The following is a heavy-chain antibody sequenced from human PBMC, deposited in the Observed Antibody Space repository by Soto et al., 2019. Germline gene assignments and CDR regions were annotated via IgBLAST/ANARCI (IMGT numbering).Heavy chain of an antibody. CDR3: ARGNDFWSDNTNYGMDV. CDR2: ISYDGSNK. V-gene: IGHV3-30-3*01. J-gene: IGHJ6*02. CDR1: GFTFSSYA. D-gene: IGHD3-3*01. Sequence: PGGSLRLSCAASGFTFSSYAMHWVRQAPGKXLEWVAVISYDGSNKYYADSVKGRFTISRDNSKNTLYLQMNSLRAEDTAVYYCARGNDFWSDNTNYGMDVWGQGTTVTVSS.